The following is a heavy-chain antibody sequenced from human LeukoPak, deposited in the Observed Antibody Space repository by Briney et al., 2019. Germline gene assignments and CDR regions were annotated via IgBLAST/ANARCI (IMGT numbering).Heavy chain of an antibody. D-gene: IGHD3-3*01. CDR3: ATRGSDFWSGFDF. Sequence: GTSVKVSCKLSGNTLSELPIQRGRQAGGKGLEWMAGFDPENAEIVYAQKFQGRVTMTEDTSTNTAYMELTSLTSDDTALYYGATRGSDFWSGFDFWGQGTQVTVSS. CDR2: FDPENAEI. CDR1: GNTLSELP. J-gene: IGHJ4*02. V-gene: IGHV1-24*01.